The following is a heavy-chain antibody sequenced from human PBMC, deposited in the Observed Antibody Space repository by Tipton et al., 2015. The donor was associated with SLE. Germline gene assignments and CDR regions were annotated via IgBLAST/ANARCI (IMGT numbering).Heavy chain of an antibody. Sequence: GSLRLSCAASGFTFDDHAMNWVRRAPGKGLEWVAGINWNGGSAFYAASVRGRFTISRDNAENSLFLQMNTLRDEDTALYYCARDTPRIQGVLNYLDYWGQGALVTVSS. CDR3: ARDTPRIQGVLNYLDY. D-gene: IGHD3-10*01. CDR1: GFTFDDHA. J-gene: IGHJ4*02. CDR2: INWNGGSA. V-gene: IGHV3-20*04.